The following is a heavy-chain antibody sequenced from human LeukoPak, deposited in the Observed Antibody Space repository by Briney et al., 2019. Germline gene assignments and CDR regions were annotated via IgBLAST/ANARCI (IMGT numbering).Heavy chain of an antibody. J-gene: IGHJ4*02. CDR2: ISGSGGST. CDR1: GFTFSSYA. D-gene: IGHD5-18*01. Sequence: GGSLRLSCAASGFTFSSYAMSWVRQAPGKGLEWVSAISGSGGSTYCADSVKGRFTISRDNSKNTLYLQMNSLRAEDTAVYYCARGYSYGLGSYFDYWGQGTLVTVSS. CDR3: ARGYSYGLGSYFDY. V-gene: IGHV3-23*01.